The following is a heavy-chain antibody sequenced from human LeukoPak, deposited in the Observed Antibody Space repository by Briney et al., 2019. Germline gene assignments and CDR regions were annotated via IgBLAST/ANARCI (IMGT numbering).Heavy chain of an antibody. CDR3: ARERRLWSGGYYGMDV. V-gene: IGHV4-34*01. CDR2: VNLGGST. Sequence: SESLSLTCAGSGGSFSGYHWSWVRQPPGKGLEWIGDVNLGGSTNYTPSLKSRVTISVDTSKNQFSLKLSSVTAADTAVYYCARERRLWSGGYYGMDVWGQGPTVTVSS. J-gene: IGHJ6*02. D-gene: IGHD3-3*01. CDR1: GGSFSGYH.